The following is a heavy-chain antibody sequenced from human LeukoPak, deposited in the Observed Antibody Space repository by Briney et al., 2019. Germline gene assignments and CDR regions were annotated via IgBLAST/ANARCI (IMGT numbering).Heavy chain of an antibody. J-gene: IGHJ4*02. V-gene: IGHV7-4-1*02. CDR1: GYTFTSYA. CDR3: ASGPLRRYYDSSGYYPF. CDR2: INTNTGNP. Sequence: ASVKVSCKASGYTFTSYAMNWVRQAPGQGLEWMGWINTNTGNPTYAQGFTGRFVLSLDTSVSTAYLQISSLKAEDTAVYYCASGPLRRYYDSSGYYPFRGQGTLVTVSS. D-gene: IGHD3-22*01.